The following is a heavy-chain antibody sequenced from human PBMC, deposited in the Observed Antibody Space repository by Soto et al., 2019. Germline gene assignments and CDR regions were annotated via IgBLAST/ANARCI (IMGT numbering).Heavy chain of an antibody. CDR2: IYHSGST. J-gene: IGHJ4*02. V-gene: IGHV4-30-2*01. D-gene: IGHD2-8*01. CDR3: ARFLGESANRNYFDY. Sequence: PSETLSLTCAFSGVSISSGGYSWSWIRQPPGKGLEWIGYIYHSGSTYYNPSLKSRVTISVDRSKNQFSLKLSSVTAADTAVYYCARFLGESANRNYFDYWGQGTPVTVSS. CDR1: GVSISSGGYS.